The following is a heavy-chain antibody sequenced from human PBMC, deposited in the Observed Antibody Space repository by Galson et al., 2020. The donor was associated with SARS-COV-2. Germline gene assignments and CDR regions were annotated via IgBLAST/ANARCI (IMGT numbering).Heavy chain of an antibody. CDR2: ISAYNGKT. CDR1: GYSFTDYG. CDR3: ARDVGAPATAIPEFDY. Sequence: ASVKVSCKASGYSFTDYGISWVRQAPGQGLEWMGWISAYNGKTNYAQKLHGGVTMTTDTSTTTAYMELRSLRSDDTAVYYCARDVGAPATAIPEFDYWGQGTLVTVSS. J-gene: IGHJ4*02. D-gene: IGHD1-26*01. V-gene: IGHV1-18*01.